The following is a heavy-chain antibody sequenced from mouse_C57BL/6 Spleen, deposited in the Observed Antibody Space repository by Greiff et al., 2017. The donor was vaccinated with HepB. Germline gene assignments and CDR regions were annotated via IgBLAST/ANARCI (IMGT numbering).Heavy chain of an antibody. J-gene: IGHJ1*03. D-gene: IGHD1-1*01. V-gene: IGHV1-64*01. CDR1: GYTFTSYW. Sequence: VQLQQSGAELVKPGASVKLSCKASGYTFTSYWMHWVKQRPGQGLEWIGMIHPNSGSTNYNEKFKSKATLTVEKSSSTAYMQLSSLTSEDSAVYYCARSGYYGSSYPRVWGTGTTVTVSS. CDR2: IHPNSGST. CDR3: ARSGYYGSSYPRV.